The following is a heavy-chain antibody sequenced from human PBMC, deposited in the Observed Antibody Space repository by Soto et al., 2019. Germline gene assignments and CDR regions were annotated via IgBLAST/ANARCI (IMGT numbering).Heavy chain of an antibody. CDR3: ARGRGIQLWLIDY. CDR1: GGTFSSYA. D-gene: IGHD5-18*01. J-gene: IGHJ4*02. Sequence: GASVKVSCKASGGTFSSYAISWVRQAPGQGLEWMGGFIPIFGTANYAQKFQGRVTITADKSTSTAYMELSSLRSEDTAVYYCARGRGIQLWLIDYWGQGTLVTVAS. CDR2: FIPIFGTA. V-gene: IGHV1-69*06.